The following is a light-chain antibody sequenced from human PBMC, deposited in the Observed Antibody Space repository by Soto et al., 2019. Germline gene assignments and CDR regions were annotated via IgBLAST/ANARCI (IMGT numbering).Light chain of an antibody. CDR3: CSYAGSPTFGYVI. V-gene: IGLV2-11*01. CDR1: SGDVGAYNY. J-gene: IGLJ2*01. CDR2: DVN. Sequence: QSALTQPRSVSGSPGQSVTISCTGTSGDVGAYNYVSWYQQHPGKAPKLMIFDVNKRPSGIPDRFSGSKSGNTASLTISGLQAEDETDYYCCSYAGSPTFGYVIFGGETQVTVL.